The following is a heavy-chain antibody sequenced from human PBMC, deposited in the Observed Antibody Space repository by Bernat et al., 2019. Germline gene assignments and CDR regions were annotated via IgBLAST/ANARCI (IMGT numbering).Heavy chain of an antibody. CDR1: GGSFSGYY. J-gene: IGHJ4*02. Sequence: QFQLQQWGAGLLKPSQTLSLTCAVYGGSFSGYYWSWIRQPPGKGLEWIGEINHSGSTNYTPSIKSRVTISVDTSKNQLSLKLSSVTGADTAVYYCARGTYCSSTSCVDYWGQGTLVTVSS. CDR3: ARGTYCSSTSCVDY. D-gene: IGHD2-2*01. V-gene: IGHV4-34*01. CDR2: INHSGST.